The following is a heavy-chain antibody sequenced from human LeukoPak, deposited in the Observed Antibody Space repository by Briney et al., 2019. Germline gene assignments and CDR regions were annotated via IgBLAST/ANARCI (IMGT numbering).Heavy chain of an antibody. Sequence: SVKVSCKASGGTFSSYVISWVRQAPGQGLEWMGGIIPIFGTANYAQKFQGRVTITADESTSTAYMELSSLRSEDTAVYYCARVPLLPNYDSSGYFQFDYWGRGTLVTVSS. J-gene: IGHJ4*02. CDR3: ARVPLLPNYDSSGYFQFDY. V-gene: IGHV1-69*13. CDR1: GGTFSSYV. D-gene: IGHD3-22*01. CDR2: IIPIFGTA.